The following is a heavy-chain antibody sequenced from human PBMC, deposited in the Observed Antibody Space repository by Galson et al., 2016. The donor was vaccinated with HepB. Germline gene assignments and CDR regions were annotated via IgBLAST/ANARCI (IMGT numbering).Heavy chain of an antibody. J-gene: IGHJ5*02. Sequence: SLRLSCAASGFLVSSSFMSWVRQTPGTGLEWVTVMYPRGDTHYSDSVRGRFTISRDNSRNSMSLQMTNLRVGDTAVYFCARWTAYCPRPGRPRDHDYFDPWGQRILVTVSS. D-gene: IGHD4-11*01. V-gene: IGHV3-53*01. CDR1: GFLVSSSF. CDR3: ARWTAYCPRPGRPRDHDYFDP. CDR2: MYPRGDT.